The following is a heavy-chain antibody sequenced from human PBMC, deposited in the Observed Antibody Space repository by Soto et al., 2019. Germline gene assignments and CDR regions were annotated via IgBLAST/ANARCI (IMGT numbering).Heavy chain of an antibody. D-gene: IGHD6-13*01. CDR2: INPNSGGT. J-gene: IGHJ6*02. Sequence: ASVKVSCKASGYTFTGYYMHWVRQAPGQGLEWMGWINPNSGGTNYAQKFQGWVTMTRDTSISTAYMELSRLRSDDTAVYYCARGRAAGTPYGYYYGMDVWGQGTTVTVSS. CDR3: ARGRAAGTPYGYYYGMDV. V-gene: IGHV1-2*04. CDR1: GYTFTGYY.